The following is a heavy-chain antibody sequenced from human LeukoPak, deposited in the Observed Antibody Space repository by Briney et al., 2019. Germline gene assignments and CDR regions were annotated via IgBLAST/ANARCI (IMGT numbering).Heavy chain of an antibody. D-gene: IGHD2-15*01. CDR1: GFTFSSYG. V-gene: IGHV3-23*01. Sequence: PGGTLRLSCAASGFTFSSYGMSWVRQAPGKGLEWVSAISGSGGTTHYADSVKGRFTISRDNSKNTVILQMNSLRVEDTAVYYCAKALYDTSGGGYWGQGTLVTVSS. J-gene: IGHJ4*02. CDR2: ISGSGGTT. CDR3: AKALYDTSGGGY.